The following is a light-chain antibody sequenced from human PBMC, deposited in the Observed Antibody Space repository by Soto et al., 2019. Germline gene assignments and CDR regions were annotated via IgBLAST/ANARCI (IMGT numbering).Light chain of an antibody. V-gene: IGKV3-20*01. Sequence: EVVLTQSPATLSLSTGERATLSCKASQSVSSNFLAWYQQKPGQAPRLLIFDASTRATGIPDRFTGSGSGTDFTLTISRLEPEDFAVYYCQCYGDPPKTFGQGTKVDIK. J-gene: IGKJ1*01. CDR1: QSVSSNF. CDR3: QCYGDPPKT. CDR2: DAS.